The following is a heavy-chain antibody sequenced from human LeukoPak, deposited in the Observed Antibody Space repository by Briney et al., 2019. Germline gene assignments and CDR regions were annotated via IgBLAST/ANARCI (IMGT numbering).Heavy chain of an antibody. Sequence: GGSLRLSCAASGFTFSSYAMSWVRQAPGKGLEWVSAISRSGDSTYYADSVKGRFTISRDNSKNTLYLQMNSLRAEDTAVYYCAKDQGGGGSYPPDAFDIWGQGTMVTVSS. D-gene: IGHD1-26*01. V-gene: IGHV3-23*01. J-gene: IGHJ3*02. CDR3: AKDQGGGGSYPPDAFDI. CDR2: ISRSGDST. CDR1: GFTFSSYA.